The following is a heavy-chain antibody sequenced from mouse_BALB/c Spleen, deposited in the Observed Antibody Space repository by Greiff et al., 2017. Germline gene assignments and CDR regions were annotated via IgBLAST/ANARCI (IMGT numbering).Heavy chain of an antibody. Sequence: EVKLVESGPGLVKPSQSLSLTCTVTGYSITSDYAWNWIRQFPGNKLEWMGYISYSGSTSYNPSLKSRISITRDTSKNQFFLQLNSVTTEDTATYYCARLYYGYPYYAMDYWGQGTSVTVSS. CDR3: ARLYYGYPYYAMDY. J-gene: IGHJ4*01. V-gene: IGHV3-2*02. CDR2: ISYSGST. CDR1: GYSITSDYA. D-gene: IGHD2-2*01.